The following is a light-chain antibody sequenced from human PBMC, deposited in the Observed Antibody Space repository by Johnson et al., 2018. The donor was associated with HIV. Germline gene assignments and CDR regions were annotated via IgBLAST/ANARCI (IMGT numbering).Light chain of an antibody. Sequence: QSVLTQPPSVSAAPGQKVTISCSGSSSNIGNNYVSWYQQLPGTAPKLLIYENNKRPSEIPDRFSGSKSGTSATLGITGLQTGDEADYYCGTWDSSLSAYVVGTGTKVTVL. V-gene: IGLV1-51*02. CDR1: SSNIGNNY. CDR3: GTWDSSLSAYV. J-gene: IGLJ1*01. CDR2: ENN.